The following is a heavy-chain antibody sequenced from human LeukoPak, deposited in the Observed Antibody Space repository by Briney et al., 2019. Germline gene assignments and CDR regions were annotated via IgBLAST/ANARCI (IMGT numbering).Heavy chain of an antibody. J-gene: IGHJ4*02. CDR3: ARGGSVTTDY. V-gene: IGHV4-31*03. D-gene: IGHD4-11*01. Sequence: SESLSLTCTVSGGSISSSGYYWGWIRQHPGMGLEWIGYIYYSGSTYYNPSLKSRVTISVDTSKNQFSLKLSSVTAADTAVYYCARGGSVTTDYWGQGTLVTVSS. CDR2: IYYSGST. CDR1: GGSISSSGYY.